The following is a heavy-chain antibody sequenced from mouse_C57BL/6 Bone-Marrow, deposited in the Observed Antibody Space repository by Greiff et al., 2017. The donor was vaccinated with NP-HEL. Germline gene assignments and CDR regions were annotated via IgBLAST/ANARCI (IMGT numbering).Heavy chain of an antibody. J-gene: IGHJ2*01. CDR3: ARRGYYDY. CDR1: GYTFTDYY. Sequence: VQLQQSGAELVKPGASVKISCKASGYTFTDYYINWVKQRPGQGLEWIGKIGPGSGSTYYNEKFKSKATLTVDTSSSTAYMQLSSLTSEDSAVYYCARRGYYDYWGQGTTLTVSS. CDR2: IGPGSGST. V-gene: IGHV1-77*01.